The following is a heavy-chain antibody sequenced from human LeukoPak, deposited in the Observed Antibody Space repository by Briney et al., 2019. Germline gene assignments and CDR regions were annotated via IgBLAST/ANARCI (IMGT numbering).Heavy chain of an antibody. V-gene: IGHV4-59*01. Sequence: PSETLSLTCTVSGGSISSYYWSWIRQPPGKGLEWIGYIYYSGSTNYNPSLKSRVTISVDTSKNRFSLRLSSVTAADTAVYFCARGNVVVTAPLAYWGQGTLVTVSS. CDR2: IYYSGST. CDR3: ARGNVVVTAPLAY. J-gene: IGHJ4*02. CDR1: GGSISSYY. D-gene: IGHD2-21*02.